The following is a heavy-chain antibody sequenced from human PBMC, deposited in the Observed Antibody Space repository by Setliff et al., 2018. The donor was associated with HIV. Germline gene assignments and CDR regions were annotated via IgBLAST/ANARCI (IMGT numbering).Heavy chain of an antibody. J-gene: IGHJ4*02. V-gene: IGHV1-46*02. Sequence: GASVKVSCKASGFSFDDYYIHWVRQAPGQGLEWLGVINPSDGFTTRAQKFQGRVTITADESTLTAYMELSSLTSEDTAVYFCARGTGSYSYFDSWGLGTLVTVSS. D-gene: IGHD1-26*01. CDR2: INPSDGFT. CDR1: GFSFDDYY. CDR3: ARGTGSYSYFDS.